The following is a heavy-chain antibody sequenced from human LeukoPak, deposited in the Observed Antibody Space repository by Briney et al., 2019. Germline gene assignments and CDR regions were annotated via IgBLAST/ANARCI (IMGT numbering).Heavy chain of an antibody. V-gene: IGHV5-51*01. Sequence: GESLKISCTGAGYNFASFWIGWMRQMPGKGLEWMGIVYPGNSDTRYSPSFQGQVTISADKSITTAYLQWRSLKASDTAMYYCAAVFRYDSSSFYWGQGTLVTVSS. CDR3: AAVFRYDSSSFY. CDR2: VYPGNSDT. J-gene: IGHJ4*02. CDR1: GYNFASFW. D-gene: IGHD6-6*01.